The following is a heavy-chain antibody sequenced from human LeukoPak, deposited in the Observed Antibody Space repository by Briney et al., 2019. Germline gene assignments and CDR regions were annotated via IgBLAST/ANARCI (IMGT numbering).Heavy chain of an antibody. J-gene: IGHJ3*02. CDR2: IYYSGST. CDR1: GGSISSYY. CDR3: ARETGYYYDSIGAFGI. Sequence: PSETLSLTCTVSGGSISSYYWSWIRQPPGKGLEWIGYIYYSGSTNYNPSLKSRVTMSVDTPKNQFSLKLSPVTAADTAVYYCARETGYYYDSIGAFGIWGQGTMVTVSS. V-gene: IGHV4-59*12. D-gene: IGHD3-22*01.